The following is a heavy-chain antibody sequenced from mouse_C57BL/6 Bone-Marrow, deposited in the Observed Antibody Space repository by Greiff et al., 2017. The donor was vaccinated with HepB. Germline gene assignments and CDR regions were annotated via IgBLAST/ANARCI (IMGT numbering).Heavy chain of an antibody. J-gene: IGHJ2*01. CDR1: GFSLTSYG. CDR2: IWRGGST. CDR3: AKKGFITTVMDY. V-gene: IGHV2-5*01. D-gene: IGHD1-1*01. Sequence: QVQLQQSGPGLVQPSQSLSITCTVSGFSLTSYGVHWVRQSPGKGLEWLGVIWRGGSTDYNAAFMSRLSITKDNSKSQVFFKMNSLQADDTALYYCAKKGFITTVMDYWGQGTTLTVSS.